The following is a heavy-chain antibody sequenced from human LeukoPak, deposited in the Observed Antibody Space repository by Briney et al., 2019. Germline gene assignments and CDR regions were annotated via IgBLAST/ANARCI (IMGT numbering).Heavy chain of an antibody. D-gene: IGHD6-13*01. Sequence: GGSLRLSCAVSGFTFSTDAMSWVRQAPGKGLEWVSSIDKNDATTNYADSVRGRFTISRDNSKNTLHLQMSSLRAEDTAVYYCAKYNGQLLEQWYFDYWGQGTLVTVSS. CDR1: GFTFSTDA. V-gene: IGHV3-23*01. CDR3: AKYNGQLLEQWYFDY. J-gene: IGHJ4*02. CDR2: IDKNDATT.